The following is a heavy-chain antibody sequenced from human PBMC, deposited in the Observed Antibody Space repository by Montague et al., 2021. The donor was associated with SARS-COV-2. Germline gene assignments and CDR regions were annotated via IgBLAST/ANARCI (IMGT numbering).Heavy chain of an antibody. V-gene: IGHV3-11*01. Sequence: SLRLSCAASGFPLSDSHMAWIRQAPGKGLEWISEITPNGDSKSYADSLKGQITISRDHAKNSIILQMNSLRLEDTAVYFCARERTGIATAYFDLWGRGTLVTVSS. J-gene: IGHJ2*01. D-gene: IGHD2-8*02. CDR2: ITPNGDSK. CDR1: GFPLSDSH. CDR3: ARERTGIATAYFDL.